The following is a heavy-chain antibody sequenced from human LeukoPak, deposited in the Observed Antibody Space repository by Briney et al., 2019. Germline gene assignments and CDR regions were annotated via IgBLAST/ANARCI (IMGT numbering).Heavy chain of an antibody. CDR2: ISGSGGSI. J-gene: IGHJ4*02. Sequence: QPGGSLRLSCAASGFNFSSYAMSWVRQAPGKGLEWVSTISGSGGSIYYADSVKGRFTISRDNSKSTLYLQMNSLRAEDTAIYYCAKEAVAAAGPFDYWGQGTLVTVSS. CDR1: GFNFSSYA. CDR3: AKEAVAAAGPFDY. V-gene: IGHV3-23*01. D-gene: IGHD6-13*01.